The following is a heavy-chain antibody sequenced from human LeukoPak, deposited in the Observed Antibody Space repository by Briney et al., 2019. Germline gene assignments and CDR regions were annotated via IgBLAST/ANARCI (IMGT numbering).Heavy chain of an antibody. CDR3: ARHMSIAAAGDAFDI. D-gene: IGHD6-13*01. J-gene: IGHJ3*02. CDR1: GGSISSYY. Sequence: SETLSLTCTVSGGSISSYYWSWIRQPPGKGLEWIGYIYYSGSTNYNPSLKSRVTISVDTSKSQFSLKLSSVTAADTAVYYCARHMSIAAAGDAFDIWGQGTMVTVSS. CDR2: IYYSGST. V-gene: IGHV4-59*08.